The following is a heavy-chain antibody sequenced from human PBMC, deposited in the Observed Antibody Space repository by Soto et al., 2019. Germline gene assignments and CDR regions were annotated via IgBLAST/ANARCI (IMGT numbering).Heavy chain of an antibody. D-gene: IGHD3-22*01. CDR2: IYYSRST. V-gene: IGHV4-59*01. CDR3: ARDGSSGYNWFDP. CDR1: GGSISSYY. Sequence: PSETLSLTCTVSGGSISSYYWSWLRQPPGKGLEWIGYIYYSRSTNYNPSLKSRVTISVDTSKNQFSLKLSSVTAADTAVYYCARDGSSGYNWFDPWGQGTLVTVSS. J-gene: IGHJ5*02.